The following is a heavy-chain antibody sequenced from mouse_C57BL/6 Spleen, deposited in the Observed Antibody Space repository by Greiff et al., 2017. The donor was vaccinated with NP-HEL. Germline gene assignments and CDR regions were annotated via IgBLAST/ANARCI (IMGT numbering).Heavy chain of an antibody. CDR1: GFTFSSYA. Sequence: EVQLVESGGGLVKPGGSLKLSCAASGFTFSSYAMSWVRQTPEKRLEWVATISDGGSYTYYPDNVKGRFTISRDNAKNNLYLQMSHLKSEDTAMYYCASDHGYSWGQGTSVTVSS. D-gene: IGHD2-2*01. J-gene: IGHJ4*01. CDR3: ASDHGYS. V-gene: IGHV5-4*01. CDR2: ISDGGSYT.